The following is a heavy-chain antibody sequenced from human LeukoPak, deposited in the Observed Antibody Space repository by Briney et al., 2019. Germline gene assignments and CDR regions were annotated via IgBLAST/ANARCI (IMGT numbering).Heavy chain of an antibody. CDR3: ARGIRTIFGVVSPFDY. D-gene: IGHD3-3*01. J-gene: IGHJ4*02. Sequence: SQTLSLTSTVSGGSISSGDYYWSWIRQPPGKGLEWIGYIYYSGSTYYNPSLKSRVTISVDTSKNQFSLKLSSVTAADTAVYYCARGIRTIFGVVSPFDYWGQGTLVTVSS. CDR2: IYYSGST. V-gene: IGHV4-30-4*08. CDR1: GGSISSGDYY.